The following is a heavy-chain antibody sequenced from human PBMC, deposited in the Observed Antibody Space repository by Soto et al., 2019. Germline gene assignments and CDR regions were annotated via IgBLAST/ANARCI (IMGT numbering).Heavy chain of an antibody. V-gene: IGHV4-4*02. D-gene: IGHD2-2*01. CDR1: GGSISSGNW. CDR3: ARGYQAASFDI. CDR2: INHSGST. J-gene: IGHJ3*02. Sequence: PSETLSLTCAVSGGSISSGNWWSWVRQSPGKELEWIGEINHSGSTNYNPSLKSRVTISVDTSKNQFSLKLSSVTAADTAVYYCARGYQAASFDIWGQGTMVTVSS.